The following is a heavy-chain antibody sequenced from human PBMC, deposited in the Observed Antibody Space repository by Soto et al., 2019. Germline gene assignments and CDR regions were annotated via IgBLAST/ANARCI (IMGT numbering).Heavy chain of an antibody. CDR1: GGSISSGDYY. D-gene: IGHD3-3*01. V-gene: IGHV4-30-4*01. CDR3: ARDKGIMIFGIGWFDP. Sequence: PTETLSLTCTVSGGSISSGDYYWSWIRQPPGKGLEWIGYIYYSGSTYYNPPLKSRVTISVDTSKNQFSLKLSSVTAADTAVYYCARDKGIMIFGIGWFDPWGQGTLVTVSS. J-gene: IGHJ5*02. CDR2: IYYSGST.